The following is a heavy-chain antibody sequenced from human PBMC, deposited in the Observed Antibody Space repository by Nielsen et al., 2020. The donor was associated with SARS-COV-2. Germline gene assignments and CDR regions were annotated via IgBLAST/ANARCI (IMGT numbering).Heavy chain of an antibody. D-gene: IGHD3-3*01. CDR2: ITHAGTT. Sequence: GSLRLSCAVYGGSFSGHYWSWIRQTPGKGLEWIGEITHAGTTNYNPSLQSRVTISLGTSKKQFSLRLSSLTAADTAVYYCAGTLTIFGVAPTLDYWGQGTLVTVSS. CDR1: GGSFSGHY. J-gene: IGHJ4*02. V-gene: IGHV4-34*01. CDR3: AGTLTIFGVAPTLDY.